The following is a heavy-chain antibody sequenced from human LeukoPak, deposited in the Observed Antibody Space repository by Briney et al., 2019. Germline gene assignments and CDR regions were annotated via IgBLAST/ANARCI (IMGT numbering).Heavy chain of an antibody. D-gene: IGHD5-24*01. CDR3: ARRSGRDGPFDY. CDR2: IYTSGST. J-gene: IGHJ4*02. CDR1: GGSISSYY. Sequence: SETLSLTCTVSGGSISSYYWSWLRQPPGKGLEWVGYIYTSGSTNYNPSFKSRVTISVDTSKNQFSLKLSSVTAADTAVYYCARRSGRDGPFDYWGQGTLVTVSS. V-gene: IGHV4-4*09.